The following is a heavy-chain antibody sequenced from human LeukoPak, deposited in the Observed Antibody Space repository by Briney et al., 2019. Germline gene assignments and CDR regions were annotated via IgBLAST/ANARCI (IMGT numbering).Heavy chain of an antibody. Sequence: GGSLRLSCAASGFTFSDYSMNWVRQTPGKGLEWVSSIDDSTGHIYYAGSVKGRFTISRDNAKNSLYLQMNSLRAEDTAVYYCASTNLRLGELSSNAFDIWGQGTMVTVSS. J-gene: IGHJ3*02. V-gene: IGHV3-21*01. CDR3: ASTNLRLGELSSNAFDI. CDR1: GFTFSDYS. CDR2: IDDSTGHI. D-gene: IGHD3-16*02.